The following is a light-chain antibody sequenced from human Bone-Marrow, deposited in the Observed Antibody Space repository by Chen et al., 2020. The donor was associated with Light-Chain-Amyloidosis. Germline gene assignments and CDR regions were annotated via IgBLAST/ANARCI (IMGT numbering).Light chain of an antibody. CDR1: DLPTKY. Sequence: SYELTQPPSVSVSPGWTARITCSGDDLPTKYAYWYQQKPGQAPVLVIHRDTERPSGISERFSGSSSGTTVTLTISGAQVEDEAEYYCYSIQVFGGGTKLTVL. CDR3: YSIQV. J-gene: IGLJ2*01. V-gene: IGLV3-25*02. CDR2: RDT.